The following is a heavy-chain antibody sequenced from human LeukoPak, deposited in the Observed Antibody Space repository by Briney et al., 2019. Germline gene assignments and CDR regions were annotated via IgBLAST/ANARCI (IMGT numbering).Heavy chain of an antibody. D-gene: IGHD2-21*02. J-gene: IGHJ4*02. Sequence: PSETLSLTCTVSGDSMSSGGYYWSWIRQHPGKGLEWIGYIFSTGNTYYNPSLKSRLTISDDTSKNRFSLQLSFVTAADTAVYYCARTRLRGDPFDDWGQGTLVTVSS. CDR3: ARTRLRGDPFDD. CDR2: IFSTGNT. V-gene: IGHV4-31*03. CDR1: GDSMSSGGYY.